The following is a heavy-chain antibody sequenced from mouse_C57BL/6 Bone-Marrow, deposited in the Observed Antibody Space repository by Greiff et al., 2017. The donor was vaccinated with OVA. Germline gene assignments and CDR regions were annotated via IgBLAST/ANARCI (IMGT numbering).Heavy chain of an antibody. Sequence: EVKLQESGGGLVKPGGSLKLSCAASGFTFSSYAMSWVRQTPEKRLEWVATISDGGSYTYYPDNVKGRFTISRDNAKNNLYLQMSHLKSEDTAMYYGAREGGDYDGFDYWGQGTTLTVSS. CDR3: AREGGDYDGFDY. CDR1: GFTFSSYA. D-gene: IGHD2-4*01. J-gene: IGHJ2*01. CDR2: ISDGGSYT. V-gene: IGHV5-4*01.